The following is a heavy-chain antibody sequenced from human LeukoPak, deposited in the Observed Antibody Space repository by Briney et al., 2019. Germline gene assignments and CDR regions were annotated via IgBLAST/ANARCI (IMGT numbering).Heavy chain of an antibody. Sequence: GGSLRLSCAASGFTFSSYWMHWVRQAPGKGLVWVSRINSDGSSTSYADSVKGRFTISRDNAKNTLYLQMNSLRAEDAAVYYCARGPYYYDSSGYYVDYWGQGTLVTVSS. CDR3: ARGPYYYDSSGYYVDY. V-gene: IGHV3-74*01. CDR1: GFTFSSYW. J-gene: IGHJ4*02. D-gene: IGHD3-22*01. CDR2: INSDGSST.